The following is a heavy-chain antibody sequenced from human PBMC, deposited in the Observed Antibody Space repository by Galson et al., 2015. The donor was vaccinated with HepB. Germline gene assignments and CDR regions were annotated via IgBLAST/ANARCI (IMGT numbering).Heavy chain of an antibody. CDR1: GGTFSSYA. CDR2: IIPIFGTA. V-gene: IGHV1-69*13. D-gene: IGHD2-15*01. Sequence: SVKVSCKASGGTFSSYAISWVRQAPGQGLEWMGGIIPIFGTANYAQKFQGRVTITADESTSTAYMELSSLRSEDTAVYYCARDFSHEPSGQTTFDYWGQGTLVTVSS. CDR3: ARDFSHEPSGQTTFDY. J-gene: IGHJ4*02.